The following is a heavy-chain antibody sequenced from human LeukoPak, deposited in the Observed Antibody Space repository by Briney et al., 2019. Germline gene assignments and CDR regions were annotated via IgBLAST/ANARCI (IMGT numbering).Heavy chain of an antibody. CDR2: ISASVDDT. CDR3: AKGGISTTGLEY. V-gene: IGHV3-23*01. Sequence: GGSLRLSCAASGFTFSNYAMTWVRQAPGEGLEGVSSISASVDDTYYAESVRGRFTISRDNSMNTVYLLLNSLKADDTAVYHCAKGGISTTGLEYWGQGTLVTVSS. J-gene: IGHJ4*02. D-gene: IGHD6-13*01. CDR1: GFTFSNYA.